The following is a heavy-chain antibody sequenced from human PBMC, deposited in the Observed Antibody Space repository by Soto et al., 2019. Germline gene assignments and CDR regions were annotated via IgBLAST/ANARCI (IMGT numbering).Heavy chain of an antibody. Sequence: GASVKVSCKASGGTFSSYAISWVRQAPGQGLEWMGGIIPIFGTANYAQKFQGRVTITADESTSTAYMELSSLRSEDTAVYYCARVGGGSYHRYYYYGMDVWGQGTTVTSP. V-gene: IGHV1-69*13. D-gene: IGHD1-26*01. J-gene: IGHJ6*02. CDR2: IIPIFGTA. CDR3: ARVGGGSYHRYYYYGMDV. CDR1: GGTFSSYA.